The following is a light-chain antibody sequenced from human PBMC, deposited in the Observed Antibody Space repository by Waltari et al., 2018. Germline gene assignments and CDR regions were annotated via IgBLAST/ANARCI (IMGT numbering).Light chain of an antibody. CDR3: QAWDSSNVV. CDR2: QDS. CDR1: RLGSKY. Sequence: SYDLSQPPSVSVSPGQTASITCSGERLGSKYVCWYQQKSRQSPVLFMYQDSKRPSGIPERLPGSTSRNIATLTITGTQPMDEADYYCQAWDSSNVVFGGGTKLTVL. J-gene: IGLJ2*01. V-gene: IGLV3-1*01.